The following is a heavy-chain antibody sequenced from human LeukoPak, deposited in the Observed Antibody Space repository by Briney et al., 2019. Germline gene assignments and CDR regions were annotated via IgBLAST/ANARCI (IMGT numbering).Heavy chain of an antibody. CDR2: MSYDGSDE. CDR3: VKDLGSAITSALALDV. D-gene: IGHD2-15*01. Sequence: GRSLRLSCAASGFTFSSYGMHWVRQAPGKGLEWVAVMSYDGSDEYYADSVKGRFTISRDNSKNTLYLQMNSLRPDDSAVYYCVKDLGSAITSALALDVWGQGTTVTVSS. CDR1: GFTFSSYG. V-gene: IGHV3-30*18. J-gene: IGHJ6*02.